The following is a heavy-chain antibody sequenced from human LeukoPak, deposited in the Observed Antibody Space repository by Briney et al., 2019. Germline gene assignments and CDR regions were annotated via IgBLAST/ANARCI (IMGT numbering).Heavy chain of an antibody. CDR2: IIPILGIA. CDR3: ARENSGSYGFDY. J-gene: IGHJ4*02. Sequence: SVKVSCKASGGTFSSYTISWVRQAPGQGLEWMGRIIPILGIANYAQKFQARVTITADKSTSTAYMELSSLRSEDTAVYYCARENSGSYGFDYWGQGTLVTVSS. V-gene: IGHV1-69*04. D-gene: IGHD1-26*01. CDR1: GGTFSSYT.